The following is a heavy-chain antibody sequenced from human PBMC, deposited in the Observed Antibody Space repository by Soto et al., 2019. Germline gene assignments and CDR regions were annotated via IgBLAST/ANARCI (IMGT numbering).Heavy chain of an antibody. CDR2: IYHSGST. CDR3: GGYSSGYYYYYGMDV. D-gene: IGHD6-25*01. V-gene: IGHV4-4*02. Sequence: ETLSLTCAVSGGSISSSNWWSWVRQPPGKGLEWIGEIYHSGSTNYNPSLKSRVTISVDKSKNQFSLKLSSVTAADTAVYYCGGYSSGYYYYYGMDVWGQGTTVTVSS. CDR1: GGSISSSNW. J-gene: IGHJ6*02.